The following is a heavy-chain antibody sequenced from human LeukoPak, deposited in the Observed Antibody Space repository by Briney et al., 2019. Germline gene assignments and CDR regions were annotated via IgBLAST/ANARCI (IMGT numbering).Heavy chain of an antibody. J-gene: IGHJ4*02. CDR1: GGAMTSYC. D-gene: IGHD2-2*01. V-gene: IGHV4-59*01. CDR2: IYCSGST. Sequence: SETLSLTCTVSGGAMTSYCWSWIRQPPGKGLEWIGYIYCSGSTNYNPSLKSRVTISVDTYKSQFSLKLSSVTAADTAVYYCASSRGLQPYFEYWGQGTLVTVSS. CDR3: ASSRGLQPYFEY.